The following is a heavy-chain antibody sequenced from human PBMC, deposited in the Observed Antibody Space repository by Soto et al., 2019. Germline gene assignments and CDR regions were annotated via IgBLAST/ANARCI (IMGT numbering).Heavy chain of an antibody. J-gene: IGHJ6*02. CDR1: GFTFSSYG. CDR3: XXXXITMIRGGGYGMDV. V-gene: IGHV3-30*03. Sequence: QVQLVESGGGVVQPGRSLRLSCAASGFTFSSYGMNWVRQAPGKGLEWVAVISYDGSNKYYADSVKGRFTISRDNSKXXXXXXXXXXXXXXXXVXXXXXXXITMIRGGGYGMDVWGQGTTVTV. D-gene: IGHD3-10*01. CDR2: ISYDGSNK.